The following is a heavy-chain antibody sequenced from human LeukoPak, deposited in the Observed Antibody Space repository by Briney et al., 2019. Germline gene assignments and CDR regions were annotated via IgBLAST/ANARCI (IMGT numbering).Heavy chain of an antibody. J-gene: IGHJ4*02. CDR2: IYSGGST. CDR3: ASLGKVLDYYDSSGYYSDMCDY. Sequence: GGSLRLSCAASGFTVSSNYMSWVRQAPGKGLEWVSVIYSGGSTYYADSVKGRFTISRDNSKNTLHLQMNSLRAEDTAVYYCASLGKVLDYYDSSGYYSDMCDYWGQGTLVTVSS. CDR1: GFTVSSNY. D-gene: IGHD3-22*01. V-gene: IGHV3-53*01.